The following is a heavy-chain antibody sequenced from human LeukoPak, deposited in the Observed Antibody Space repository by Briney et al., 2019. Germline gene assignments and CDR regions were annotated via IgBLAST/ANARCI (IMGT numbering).Heavy chain of an antibody. CDR2: ISWNSGSI. Sequence: PGGSLRLSCAASGFTFDDYAMRWVRHAPGKGMEWVSGISWNSGSIGYADSVKGRFTISRDNAKTSLYLQMNSLRAEDTALYYCAKDISPNTSCPDAFDIWGQGTMVTVSS. V-gene: IGHV3-9*01. J-gene: IGHJ3*02. CDR1: GFTFDDYA. CDR3: AKDISPNTSCPDAFDI. D-gene: IGHD2-2*01.